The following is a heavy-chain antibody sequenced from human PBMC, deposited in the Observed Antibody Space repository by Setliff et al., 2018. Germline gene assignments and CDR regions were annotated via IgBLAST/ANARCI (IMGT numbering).Heavy chain of an antibody. Sequence: GGSLRLSCAASGFTFINYWTSWVRQAPGTGLEWLANIKQDGSEKFYVDSVKGRFTISRDNAKNSLYLQMNNLRAEDTAVYYCVRDAGWQYDDYAGVYFPHWGQGTLVTVSS. J-gene: IGHJ1*01. V-gene: IGHV3-7*03. D-gene: IGHD4-17*01. CDR2: IKQDGSEK. CDR1: GFTFINYW. CDR3: VRDAGWQYDDYAGVYFPH.